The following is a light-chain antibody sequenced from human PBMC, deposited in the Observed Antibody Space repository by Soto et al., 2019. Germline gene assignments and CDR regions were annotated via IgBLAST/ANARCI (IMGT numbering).Light chain of an antibody. CDR2: GNS. Sequence: QSVLTQPPSVSGAPGQRVTISCTGSSSNIGAGYDVHWYQQLPGTAPKLLIYGNSNRPSGVPDRFSGSKSGTSAYLAITGLQAEDEADYYCQSYDSSLSGWVFGGGTKRTVL. CDR3: QSYDSSLSGWV. J-gene: IGLJ3*02. V-gene: IGLV1-40*01. CDR1: SSNIGAGYD.